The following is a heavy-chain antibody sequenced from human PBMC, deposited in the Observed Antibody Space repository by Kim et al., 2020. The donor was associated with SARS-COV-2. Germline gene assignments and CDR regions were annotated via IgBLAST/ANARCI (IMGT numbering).Heavy chain of an antibody. V-gene: IGHV1-46*01. CDR1: GYTFTSYY. D-gene: IGHD6-13*01. CDR3: ARAHYSSSWYSHMDV. CDR2: INPSGGST. Sequence: ASVKVSCKASGYTFTSYYMHWVRQAPGQGLEWMGIINPSGGSTSYAQKFQGRVTMTRDTSTSTVYMELSSLSSEDTAVYYCARAHYSSSWYSHMDVWGQGTTVTVSS. J-gene: IGHJ6*02.